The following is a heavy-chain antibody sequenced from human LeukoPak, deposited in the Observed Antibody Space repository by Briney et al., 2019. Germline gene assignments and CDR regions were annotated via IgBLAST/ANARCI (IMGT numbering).Heavy chain of an antibody. CDR3: ARGPPNWGYDY. CDR1: GNTVTSYD. CDR2: MSPNSGDT. D-gene: IGHD7-27*01. J-gene: IGHJ4*02. V-gene: IGHV1-8*01. Sequence: ASVKVSCKASGNTVTSYDFDGVRQATGQRPEWMGWMSPNSGDTGYAQKFQDRVTMTRNTSISTAYMELSSLRSDDTAVYYCARGPPNWGYDYWGPGTLVTVSS.